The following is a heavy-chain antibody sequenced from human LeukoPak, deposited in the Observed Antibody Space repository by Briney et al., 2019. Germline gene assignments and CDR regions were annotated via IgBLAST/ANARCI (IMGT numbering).Heavy chain of an antibody. CDR3: AQAPWAVMWHFDY. J-gene: IGHJ4*02. CDR2: ISGSGSST. D-gene: IGHD3-16*01. V-gene: IGHV3-23*01. CDR1: GFTFSSYA. Sequence: GGSLRLSCAASGFTFSSYAMSWVRQAPGKGLEWVSAISGSGSSTYYADSVKGRFTISRDNSKNTLYLQMNSLRAEDSAVYYCAQAPWAVMWHFDYWGQGTLVTVSS.